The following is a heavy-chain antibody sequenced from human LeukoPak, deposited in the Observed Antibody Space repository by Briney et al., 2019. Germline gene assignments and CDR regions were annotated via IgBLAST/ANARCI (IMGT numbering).Heavy chain of an antibody. CDR2: INPNSGGT. CDR1: GYTFTGYY. Sequence: ASVKVSCKASGYTFTGYYMHWVRQAPGQGLEWMGWINPNSGGTNYAQKFQGRFTMTRDTSISTAYMELSRLRSDDTAVYYCARVTIVGATTVPFDYWGQGTLVTVSS. J-gene: IGHJ4*02. D-gene: IGHD1-26*01. CDR3: ARVTIVGATTVPFDY. V-gene: IGHV1-2*02.